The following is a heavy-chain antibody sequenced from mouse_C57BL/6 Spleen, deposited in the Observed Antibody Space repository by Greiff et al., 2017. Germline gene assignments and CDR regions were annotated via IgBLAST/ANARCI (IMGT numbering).Heavy chain of an antibody. CDR2: IDPSDSYT. CDR3: ATAQARYAMDY. V-gene: IGHV1-69*01. Sequence: QVQLQQPGAELVMPGASVKLSCKASGYTFTSYWMHWVKQRPGQGLEWIGEIDPSDSYTNYNQKFKGKSTLTVDKSSSTAYMQLSSLTSEDSAVYYCATAQARYAMDYWGQGTSVTVSS. CDR1: GYTFTSYW. J-gene: IGHJ4*01. D-gene: IGHD3-2*02.